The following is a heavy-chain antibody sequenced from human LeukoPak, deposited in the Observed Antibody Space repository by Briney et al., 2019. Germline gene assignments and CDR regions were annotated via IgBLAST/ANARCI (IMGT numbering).Heavy chain of an antibody. Sequence: GGSLRLSCAASGFTFSSYEMNWVRQAPGKGLEWASSITSSSTSMYYADSVKGRFTISRDNAKNSLYLQMNSLRAEDTAVYYCARTYYDILTGYNPYFDYWGQGTLVTVSS. J-gene: IGHJ4*02. V-gene: IGHV3-21*01. D-gene: IGHD3-9*01. CDR1: GFTFSSYE. CDR3: ARTYYDILTGYNPYFDY. CDR2: ITSSSTSM.